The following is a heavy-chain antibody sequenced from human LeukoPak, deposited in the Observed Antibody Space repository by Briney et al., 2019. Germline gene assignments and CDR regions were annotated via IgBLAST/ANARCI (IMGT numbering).Heavy chain of an antibody. CDR1: GGSISSYY. Sequence: KPSETLSLTCTASGGSISSYYWSWIRQPAGKGLEWIGRIYTSGSTNYNPSLKSRVTMSVDTSKSQFSLKLSSVTAADTAVYYCASGSSAAGSYYYYYMDVWGKGTTVTVSS. CDR2: IYTSGST. D-gene: IGHD3-10*01. J-gene: IGHJ6*03. V-gene: IGHV4-4*07. CDR3: ASGSSAAGSYYYYYMDV.